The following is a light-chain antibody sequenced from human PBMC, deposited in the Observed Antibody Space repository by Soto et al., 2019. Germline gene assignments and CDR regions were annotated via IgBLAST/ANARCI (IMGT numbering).Light chain of an antibody. CDR2: EVT. J-gene: IGLJ2*01. CDR3: SPFAGGGNPVL. Sequence: QSALTQPPSASGSLGQSVTISCTGTSSDVGGYNYVSWHQQHPGKAPKVMIYEVTKRPPGVPDRFSGSKSGNTASLTVSGLQAPAAADYYLSPFAGGGNPVLLGGGTKLTVL. CDR1: SSDVGGYNY. V-gene: IGLV2-8*01.